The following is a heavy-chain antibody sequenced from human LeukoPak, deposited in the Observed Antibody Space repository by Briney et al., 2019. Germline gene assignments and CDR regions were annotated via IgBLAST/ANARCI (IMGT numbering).Heavy chain of an antibody. CDR2: MNPNSGGT. V-gene: IGHV1-2*06. J-gene: IGHJ4*02. CDR1: GYTFTSYY. Sequence: ASVKVSCKASGYTFTSYYMHWVRQAPGQGLEWMGRMNPNSGGTNYAQKFQGRVTMTRDTSISTAYMELSSLRSDDTAVYYCARAPDRGYWGQGTLVTVSS. CDR3: ARAPDRGY. D-gene: IGHD3-10*01.